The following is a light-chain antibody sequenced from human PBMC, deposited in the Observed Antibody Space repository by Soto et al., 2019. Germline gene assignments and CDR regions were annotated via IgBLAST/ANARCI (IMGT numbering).Light chain of an antibody. Sequence: EIVLTQSPYTLSVSPGERATLSCRASQSVSSYLAWYQQKPGQAPRLLIYGTSSRATGIPDRFSGSGSGTDFTLTISRLEPEDFAVYYCQQYGNSPITFGQGTRLEIK. J-gene: IGKJ5*01. CDR1: QSVSSY. CDR3: QQYGNSPIT. V-gene: IGKV3-20*01. CDR2: GTS.